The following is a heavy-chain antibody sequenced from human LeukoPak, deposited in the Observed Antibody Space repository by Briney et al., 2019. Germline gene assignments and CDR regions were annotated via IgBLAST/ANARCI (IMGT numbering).Heavy chain of an antibody. CDR1: GGSISVYY. V-gene: IGHV4-59*01. D-gene: IGHD4-17*01. CDR2: VYYTGST. J-gene: IGHJ4*02. Sequence: SETLSLTCIVSGGSISVYYWTWIRQPPGKGLEWVGFVYYTGSTNYNPSLKSRVTMSLVTSQNQFSLKLTSVTAADTAVYYCVRAGVYGDYAFDSWGQGTLVTVSS. CDR3: VRAGVYGDYAFDS.